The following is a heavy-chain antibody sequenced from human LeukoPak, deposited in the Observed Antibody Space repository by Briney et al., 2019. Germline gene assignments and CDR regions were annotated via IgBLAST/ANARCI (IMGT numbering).Heavy chain of an antibody. Sequence: PSETLSLTCTVSGGSISSYYWSWIRQPAGKGLEWIGRIYTSGSTNYNPSLKSRVTISVDTSKNQFSLKLSSVTAADTAVYYCARTRQGPIVVVPAARRGYNWFDPWGQGTLVTVSS. J-gene: IGHJ5*02. D-gene: IGHD2-2*01. V-gene: IGHV4-4*07. CDR1: GGSISSYY. CDR2: IYTSGST. CDR3: ARTRQGPIVVVPAARRGYNWFDP.